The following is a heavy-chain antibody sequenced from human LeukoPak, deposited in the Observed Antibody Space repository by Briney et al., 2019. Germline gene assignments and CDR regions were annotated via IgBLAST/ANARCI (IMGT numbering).Heavy chain of an antibody. CDR1: GGTFSSYA. V-gene: IGHV1-69*05. D-gene: IGHD2-2*01. J-gene: IGHJ4*02. CDR3: ASRIKYCSSTSCYEN. Sequence: SVKVSCKASGGTFSSYAISWVRQAPGRGLEWMGGIIPIFGTANYAQKFQGRVTITTDESTSTAYMELSSLRSEDTAVYYCASRIKYCSSTSCYENWGQGTLVTVSS. CDR2: IIPIFGTA.